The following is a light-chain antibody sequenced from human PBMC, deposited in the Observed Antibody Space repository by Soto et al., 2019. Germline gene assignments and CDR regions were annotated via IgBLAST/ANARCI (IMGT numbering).Light chain of an antibody. V-gene: IGKV4-1*01. J-gene: IGKJ5*01. Sequence: DIVMTQSPDSLAVSLGERATINCKSSQSVLYSANNKNKLAWYQQKSGQPPKLLIYWASTRESGVPDRFSGSGSGTEFTLTISSLQSEDFAVYYCQQYNNWPPTFGRGTRLEIK. CDR3: QQYNNWPPT. CDR1: QSVLYSANNKNK. CDR2: WAS.